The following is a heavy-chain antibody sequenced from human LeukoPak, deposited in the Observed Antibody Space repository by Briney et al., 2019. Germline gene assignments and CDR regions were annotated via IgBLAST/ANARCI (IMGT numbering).Heavy chain of an antibody. Sequence: GASVKVSCKASGGTFSSYAISWVRQAPGQGLEWMGGIIPIFGTANYAQKFQGRVTITADESTSTAYMELSSLRSEDTAVYYCASEGYYDFWSGYSPNLNRYYYYGMDVWGQGTTVTVSS. V-gene: IGHV1-69*13. CDR3: ASEGYYDFWSGYSPNLNRYYYYGMDV. CDR1: GGTFSSYA. J-gene: IGHJ6*02. D-gene: IGHD3-3*01. CDR2: IIPIFGTA.